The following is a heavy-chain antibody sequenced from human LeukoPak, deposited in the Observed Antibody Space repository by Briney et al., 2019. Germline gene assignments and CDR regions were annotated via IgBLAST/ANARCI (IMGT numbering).Heavy chain of an antibody. Sequence: PGGSLRLSCAASGFTVSSNYMSWVRQAPGKGLEWVSVIYSGGSTYYADSVKGRFTISRDNSKNTLYLQMNSLRAEDAAVYYCARAGYSYGARFDYWGQGTLVTVSS. J-gene: IGHJ4*02. V-gene: IGHV3-53*01. CDR3: ARAGYSYGARFDY. D-gene: IGHD5-18*01. CDR2: IYSGGST. CDR1: GFTVSSNY.